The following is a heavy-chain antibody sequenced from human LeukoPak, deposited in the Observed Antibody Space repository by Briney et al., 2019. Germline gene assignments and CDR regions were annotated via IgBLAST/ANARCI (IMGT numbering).Heavy chain of an antibody. Sequence: SGPTLVNPTQTLTLTCTFSGFSLSTSGMCVSWIRQPPGKALEWLARIDWDDDKYYSTSLKTRLTISKDTSKNQVVLTMTNMDPVDTATYYCARSYYDSSGYSYYFDYWVQGTLVILSS. CDR1: GFSLSTSGMC. V-gene: IGHV2-70*11. CDR3: ARSYYDSSGYSYYFDY. CDR2: IDWDDDK. J-gene: IGHJ4*02. D-gene: IGHD3-22*01.